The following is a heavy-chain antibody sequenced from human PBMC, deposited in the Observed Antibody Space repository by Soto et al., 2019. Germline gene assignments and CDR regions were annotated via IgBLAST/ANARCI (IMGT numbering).Heavy chain of an antibody. CDR2: IIPIFGTA. CDR1: GGTFSSYA. V-gene: IGHV1-69*13. CDR3: ARDLWDRSIVGATKRNWFDP. D-gene: IGHD1-26*01. Sequence: SVKVSCKASGGTFSSYAISWVLQAPGQGLEWMGGIIPIFGTANYAQKFQGRVTITADESTSTAYMELSSLRSEDTAVYCCARDLWDRSIVGATKRNWFDPWGQGTLVTVSS. J-gene: IGHJ5*02.